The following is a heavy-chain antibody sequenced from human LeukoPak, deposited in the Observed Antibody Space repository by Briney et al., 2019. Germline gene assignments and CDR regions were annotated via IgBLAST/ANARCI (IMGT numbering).Heavy chain of an antibody. CDR1: GGTFSSYA. J-gene: IGHJ4*02. V-gene: IGHV1-69*04. Sequence: SVKVSCKASGGTFSSYAISWVRQAPGQGLEWMGRIIPILGITTYAQKFQGRFTITADKSTNTAYMELSSLRSEDTAVYYCARLEFAGTHYFDYWGQGTLVTVSS. CDR3: ARLEFAGTHYFDY. CDR2: IIPILGIT. D-gene: IGHD1-1*01.